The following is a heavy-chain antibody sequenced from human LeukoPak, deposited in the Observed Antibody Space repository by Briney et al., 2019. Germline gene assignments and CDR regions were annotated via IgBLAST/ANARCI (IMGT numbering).Heavy chain of an antibody. CDR3: AKLPAADYYYHGMDV. V-gene: IGHV3-23*01. J-gene: IGHJ6*02. D-gene: IGHD2-2*01. CDR2: ISGSGGST. Sequence: PGGSLRLSCAASGFTFSSYAMSWVRQAPGKGLEWVSAISGSGGSTYYADSVKSRFTISRDNSKNTLYLQMNSLRAEDTAVYYCAKLPAADYYYHGMDVWGQGTTVTVSS. CDR1: GFTFSSYA.